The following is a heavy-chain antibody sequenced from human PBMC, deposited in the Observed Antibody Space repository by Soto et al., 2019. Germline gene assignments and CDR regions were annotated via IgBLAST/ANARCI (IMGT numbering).Heavy chain of an antibody. V-gene: IGHV1-69*02. CDR1: GGTFSSYT. CDR3: AMEYCSSTSCYRDY. CDR2: IIPILGIA. D-gene: IGHD2-2*02. Sequence: QVQLVQSGAEVKKPGSSVKVSCKASGGTFSSYTISWVRQAPGQGLEWMGRIIPILGIANYAQKFPGRVTITADKSTSPAYMELRSLRSEDTAVYYCAMEYCSSTSCYRDYWGQGTLVTVSS. J-gene: IGHJ4*02.